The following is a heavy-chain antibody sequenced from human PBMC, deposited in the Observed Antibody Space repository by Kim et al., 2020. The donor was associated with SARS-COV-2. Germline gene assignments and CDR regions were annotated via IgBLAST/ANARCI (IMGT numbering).Heavy chain of an antibody. CDR1: GFTVSSNY. J-gene: IGHJ6*02. D-gene: IGHD2-15*01. CDR3: ASGYCRDGSCDKRHGMDV. Sequence: GGSLRLSCAASGFTVSSNYITWVRQAPGKGLDWVSVFYGGGATYYADSVKGRFTISRDNSENTFYLQMNSLRVEDTAVYYWASGYCRDGSCDKRHGMDVWGQGTAVTVSS. V-gene: IGHV3-53*01. CDR2: FYGGGAT.